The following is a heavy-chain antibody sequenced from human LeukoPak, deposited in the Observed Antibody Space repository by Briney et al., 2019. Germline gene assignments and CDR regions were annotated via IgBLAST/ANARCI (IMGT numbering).Heavy chain of an antibody. J-gene: IGHJ6*03. V-gene: IGHV3-23*01. CDR2: ICVSGGST. CDR3: AKVPPSYSSGWYTYYYMDV. CDR1: GVSFSSYT. D-gene: IGHD6-19*01. Sequence: PGGSLRLSCAASGVSFSSYTMCWVRQAPGEGLGWVSAICVSGGSTYYADSVKGRFPISRDNPKNTLYLQMNSLRAEDTAVYYCAKVPPSYSSGWYTYYYMDVWGKGTTVTVSS.